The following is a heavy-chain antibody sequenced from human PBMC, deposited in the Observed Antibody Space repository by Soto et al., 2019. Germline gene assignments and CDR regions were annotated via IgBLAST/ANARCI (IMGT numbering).Heavy chain of an antibody. J-gene: IGHJ4*02. CDR1: GFTFSSYW. CDR2: IKQDGSEK. Sequence: GGSLRLSCAASGFTFSSYWMSWVRPAPGKGLEWVANIKQDGSEKYYVDSVKGRFTISRDNAKNSLYLQMNSLRAEDTAVYYCARHGRSRSSSWFDYWGQGTLVTVSS. D-gene: IGHD6-13*01. V-gene: IGHV3-7*01. CDR3: ARHGRSRSSSWFDY.